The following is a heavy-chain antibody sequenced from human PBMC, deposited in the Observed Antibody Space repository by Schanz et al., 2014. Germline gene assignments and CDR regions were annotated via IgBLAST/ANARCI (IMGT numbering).Heavy chain of an antibody. CDR2: ISYDGSNK. Sequence: VQLVESGGDLVKPGGSLRLSCAASGFPFSNPFSNAWMSWVRQAPGKGLEWVAVISYDGSNKYYADSVKGRFTISRDNSKNTLYLQMNSLRAEDTAVYYCAKERIAAAWTFDYWGQGTLVTVSS. D-gene: IGHD6-13*01. CDR3: AKERIAAAWTFDY. V-gene: IGHV3-30*18. CDR1: GFPFSNPF. J-gene: IGHJ4*02.